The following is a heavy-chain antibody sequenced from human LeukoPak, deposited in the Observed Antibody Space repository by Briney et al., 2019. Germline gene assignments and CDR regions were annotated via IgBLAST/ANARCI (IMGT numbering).Heavy chain of an antibody. J-gene: IGHJ5*02. Sequence: SETLSLTCTVSGGSISSYYWSWIRQPPGKGLEWMGYIYTSGSTNYNPSLKSRVTISVDTSKNQFSLKLSSVTAADTAVYYCARAIETYYDFWSGYPPWFDPWGQGTLVTVSS. CDR2: IYTSGST. CDR1: GGSISSYY. D-gene: IGHD3-3*01. CDR3: ARAIETYYDFWSGYPPWFDP. V-gene: IGHV4-4*09.